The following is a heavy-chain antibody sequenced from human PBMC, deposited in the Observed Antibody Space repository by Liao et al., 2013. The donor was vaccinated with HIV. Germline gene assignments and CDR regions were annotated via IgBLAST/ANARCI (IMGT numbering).Heavy chain of an antibody. V-gene: IGHV4-4*07. Sequence: QVQLQESGPGLVKPSETLSLTCTVSGGSISSYYWSWIRQPAGKGLEWIGRIYTSGSTNYNPSLKSRVTISVDRSKNQFSLKLTSVTAADTAVYYCARDEVDSGLYYYYYMDVWGKGTTVTVSS. CDR3: ARDEVDSGLYYYYYMDV. CDR2: IYTSGST. J-gene: IGHJ6*03. D-gene: IGHD5-12*01. CDR1: GGSISSYY.